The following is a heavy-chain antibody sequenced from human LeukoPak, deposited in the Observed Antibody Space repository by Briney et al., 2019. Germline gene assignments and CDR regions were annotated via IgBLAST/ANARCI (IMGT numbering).Heavy chain of an antibody. Sequence: PGGSLRLSCAASGFTFSSYAMSWVRQAPGKGLEWVSAISGSGGSTYYADSVKGRFTISRDNSKNTLYLQMNSLRAEDTAVYYCAKDLWFGLYYGSGSYYPEGMDVWGKGTTVTISS. CDR2: ISGSGGST. D-gene: IGHD3-10*01. CDR1: GFTFSSYA. V-gene: IGHV3-23*01. J-gene: IGHJ6*03. CDR3: AKDLWFGLYYGSGSYYPEGMDV.